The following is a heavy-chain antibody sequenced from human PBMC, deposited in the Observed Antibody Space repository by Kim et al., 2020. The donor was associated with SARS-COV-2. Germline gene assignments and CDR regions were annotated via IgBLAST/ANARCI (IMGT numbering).Heavy chain of an antibody. D-gene: IGHD6-13*01. CDR3: ARAQFIAAAGVDV. CDR2: IYHSGST. Sequence: SETLSLTCAVSGGSISSGGYSWSWIRQPPGKGLECIGYIYHSGSTYYNPSLKSRVTISVDRSKNQFSLKLSSVTAADTAVYYCARAQFIAAAGVDVWGQGTTVTVSS. CDR1: GGSISSGGYS. J-gene: IGHJ6*02. V-gene: IGHV4-30-2*01.